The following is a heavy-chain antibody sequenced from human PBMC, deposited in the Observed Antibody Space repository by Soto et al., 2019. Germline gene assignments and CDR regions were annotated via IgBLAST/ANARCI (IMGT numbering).Heavy chain of an antibody. D-gene: IGHD3-10*01. V-gene: IGHV1-18*01. CDR1: GYIFINYG. J-gene: IGHJ4*02. Sequence: QVQLVQSGAEVKKPGASVKVSCKASGYIFINYGISWVRQAPGQGLEWMGWINSYNGNTNSAQKVQSRVTMTTDTSTNTAYMDLRSLTADDTAVYYCARSAGVVDGDEYWGQGTLVTVSS. CDR3: ARSAGVVDGDEY. CDR2: INSYNGNT.